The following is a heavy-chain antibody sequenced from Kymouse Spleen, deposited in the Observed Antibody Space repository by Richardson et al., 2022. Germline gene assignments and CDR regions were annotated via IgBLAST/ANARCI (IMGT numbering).Heavy chain of an antibody. V-gene: IGHV3-30*18. Sequence: QVQLVESGGGVVQPGRSLRLSCAASGFTFSSYGMHWVRQAPGKGLEWVAVISYDGSNKYYADSVKGRFTISRDNSKNTLYLQMNSLRAEDTAVYYCAKGMGITGTTGLFDYWGQGTLVTVSS. CDR1: GFTFSSYG. D-gene: IGHD1-7*01. CDR2: ISYDGSNK. J-gene: IGHJ4*02. CDR3: AKGMGITGTTGLFDY.